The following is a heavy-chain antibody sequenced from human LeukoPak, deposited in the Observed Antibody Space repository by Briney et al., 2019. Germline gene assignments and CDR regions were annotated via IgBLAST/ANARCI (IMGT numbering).Heavy chain of an antibody. J-gene: IGHJ4*02. CDR3: ARRPRYGITGTTDY. Sequence: NPSETLSLTCTVSGGSISSSSYYWGWIRQPPGKGLEWIGSIYYSGSTYYNPSLKSRVTISVDTSKNQFSLKLSSVTAADTAVYYCARRPRYGITGTTDYWGQGTLVTVPS. CDR1: GGSISSSSYY. V-gene: IGHV4-39*01. CDR2: IYYSGST. D-gene: IGHD1-7*01.